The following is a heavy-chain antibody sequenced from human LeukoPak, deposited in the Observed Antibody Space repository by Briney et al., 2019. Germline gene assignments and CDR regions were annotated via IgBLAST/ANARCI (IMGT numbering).Heavy chain of an antibody. J-gene: IGHJ3*02. V-gene: IGHV3-30*02. Sequence: PGGSLRLSCAASGFTFSSYGMHWVRQAPGKGLEWVAFIRYDGSNKYYADSVEGRFTISRDNSKNTLYLQMNSLRAEDTAVYYCAKVSTYYDSSGYPMGAFDIWGQGTMVTVSS. CDR1: GFTFSSYG. CDR3: AKVSTYYDSSGYPMGAFDI. D-gene: IGHD3-22*01. CDR2: IRYDGSNK.